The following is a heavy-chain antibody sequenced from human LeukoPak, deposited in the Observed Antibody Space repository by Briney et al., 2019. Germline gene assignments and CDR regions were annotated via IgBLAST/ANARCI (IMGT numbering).Heavy chain of an antibody. CDR1: GFTVSTNY. CDR3: ARTNSGAFDI. V-gene: IGHV3-53*01. J-gene: IGHJ3*02. CDR2: IYSGGST. Sequence: GGSLRLSCTVSGFTVSTNYMSWVRQAPGKGLEWVSVIYSGGSTYYSDSVTGRFTISRDNSKNTLYLQMNSLRAEDTAVYYCARTNSGAFDIWGQGTMVTVSS. D-gene: IGHD3-10*01.